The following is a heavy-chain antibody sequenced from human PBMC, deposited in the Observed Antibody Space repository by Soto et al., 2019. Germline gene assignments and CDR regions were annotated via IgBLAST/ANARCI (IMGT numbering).Heavy chain of an antibody. V-gene: IGHV4-59*12. J-gene: IGHJ4*02. CDR3: ARGGLLPDY. D-gene: IGHD6-19*01. CDR2: SYYAGST. Sequence: SETLSLTCTVSGGSISPYYWSWIRQPPGKGLEWIGYSYYAGSTYYNPSLKSRVTISVDRSKNQFSLKLSSVTAADKAVYYCARGGLLPDYWGQGTLVTVSS. CDR1: GGSISPYY.